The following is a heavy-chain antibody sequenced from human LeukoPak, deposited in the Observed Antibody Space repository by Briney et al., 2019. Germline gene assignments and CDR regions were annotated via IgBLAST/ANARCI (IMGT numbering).Heavy chain of an antibody. CDR1: GGTFKSYA. CDR2: IIPMFAPA. V-gene: IGHV1-69*05. Sequence: SVKVSCKASGGTFKSYAITWVRQAPGQGLEWMGGIIPMFAPARYAQNFQGRVTITTDESTSTAYMELSSLKSEDTAVYYCARGAHSGSYSSWFHPWGQGTLVTLSS. D-gene: IGHD3-10*01. CDR3: ARGAHSGSYSSWFHP. J-gene: IGHJ5*02.